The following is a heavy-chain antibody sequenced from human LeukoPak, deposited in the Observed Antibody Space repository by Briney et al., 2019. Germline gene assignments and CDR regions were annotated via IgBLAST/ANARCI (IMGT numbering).Heavy chain of an antibody. Sequence: SETLSLTFAVSGYSISSGYYWGWIRQPPGRGLEWIGSIYHSGSTYYNPSLKSRVTISVDTSKNQFSLKLSSVTAADTAVYYCARVGQWSPFDYWGQGTLVTVSS. CDR1: GYSISSGYY. CDR3: ARVGQWSPFDY. D-gene: IGHD6-19*01. V-gene: IGHV4-38-2*01. J-gene: IGHJ4*02. CDR2: IYHSGST.